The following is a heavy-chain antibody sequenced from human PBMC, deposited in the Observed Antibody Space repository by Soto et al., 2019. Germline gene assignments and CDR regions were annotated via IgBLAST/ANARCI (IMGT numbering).Heavy chain of an antibody. V-gene: IGHV3-23*01. CDR3: AKGGYRGNKNNWFAP. J-gene: IGHJ5*02. Sequence: PGGSLRLSCAASGFTFSSYAMSWVRQAPGKGLEWVSAISGSGGSTYYADSVKGRFTISRDNSKNTLYLQMNSLRAEDTAVYYSAKGGYRGNKNNWFAPWGQGTLVTVSS. D-gene: IGHD5-12*01. CDR2: ISGSGGST. CDR1: GFTFSSYA.